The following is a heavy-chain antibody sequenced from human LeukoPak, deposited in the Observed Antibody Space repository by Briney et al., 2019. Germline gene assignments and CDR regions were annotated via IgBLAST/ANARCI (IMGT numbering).Heavy chain of an antibody. D-gene: IGHD2-2*01. CDR2: ISGSGGTT. CDR1: GFTFSSYS. J-gene: IGHJ4*02. CDR3: AKSRCSTTSCPFDN. Sequence: PGGSLRLSCAASGFTFSSYSMSWVRLAPGKGLEWVSAISGSGGTTYNADSVKDRFTISRDNSENTLYLQMSSLRVEDTAIYYCAKSRCSTTSCPFDNWGQGTLVTVSS. V-gene: IGHV3-23*01.